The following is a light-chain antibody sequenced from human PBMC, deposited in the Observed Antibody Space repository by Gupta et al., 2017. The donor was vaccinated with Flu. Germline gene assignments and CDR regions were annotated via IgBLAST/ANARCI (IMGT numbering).Light chain of an antibody. CDR2: ENN. CDR1: SGSIASNY. Sequence: TVTISCTRSSGSIASNYVQWYQQRPGSSPTTVIYENNQRPSGVPDRFSGSIDSSSNSASLTISGLKTEDEADYYCQSYDSSNQVFGGGTKLTVL. V-gene: IGLV6-57*01. J-gene: IGLJ3*02. CDR3: QSYDSSNQV.